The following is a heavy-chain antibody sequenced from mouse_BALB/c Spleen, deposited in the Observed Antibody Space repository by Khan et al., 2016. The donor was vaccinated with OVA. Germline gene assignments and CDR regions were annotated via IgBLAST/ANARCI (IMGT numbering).Heavy chain of an antibody. CDR1: GYTFTSYW. V-gene: IGHV1-61*01. CDR2: IDPSDSET. CDR3: ARGDGNSLYWYFDV. D-gene: IGHD2-1*01. Sequence: QXQRQQPGAERVRPGASGKLSCKASGYTFTSYWMNWVKQRPGQGLEWIGMIDPSDSETHYNQMFKDKATLTVDKSSSTAYMQLSSLTSEDSAVYYCARGDGNSLYWYFDVWGAGPTVTVSS. J-gene: IGHJ1*01.